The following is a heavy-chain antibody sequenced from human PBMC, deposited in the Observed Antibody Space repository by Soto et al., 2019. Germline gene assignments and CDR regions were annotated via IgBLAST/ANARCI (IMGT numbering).Heavy chain of an antibody. V-gene: IGHV1-69*13. D-gene: IGHD3-16*02. CDR1: GGTFSSYA. Sequence: GASVKVSCKASGGTFSSYAISWVGQGPGQGVEGMGGVMRIFGTANYAQKFQGRVTITSGESTSTTNMDQTSLRSDDTAIYYCAFRYRAIGAFDYWGQGTLVTDSS. CDR2: VMRIFGTA. J-gene: IGHJ4*02. CDR3: AFRYRAIGAFDY.